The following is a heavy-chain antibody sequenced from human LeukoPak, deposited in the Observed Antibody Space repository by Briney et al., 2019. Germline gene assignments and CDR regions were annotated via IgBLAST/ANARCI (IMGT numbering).Heavy chain of an antibody. CDR1: GFSFSTYW. V-gene: IGHV3-7*01. J-gene: IGHJ4*02. CDR2: IKEDGSDK. D-gene: IGHD3-10*01. CDR3: ARVRGFGNFDY. Sequence: GGSLRLSCAASGFSFSTYWMSWVRQAPGKGLEWVANIKEDGSDKNYVDSVKGRFTIARDNAKNYVYLQMKSLRAEDTAVYYRARVRGFGNFDYWGQGTLVTVSS.